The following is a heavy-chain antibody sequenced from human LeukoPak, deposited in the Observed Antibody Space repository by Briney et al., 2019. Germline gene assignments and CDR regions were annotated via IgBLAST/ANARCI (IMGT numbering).Heavy chain of an antibody. CDR3: AKVGPLLWFGELAVFDY. D-gene: IGHD3-10*01. CDR1: GFTFSSYA. CDR2: ISGSGGST. V-gene: IGHV3-23*01. Sequence: GGSLRLSCAASGFTFSSYAMSWVRQAPGKGLEWVSAISGSGGSTYYADSVKGRFTISRDNSKNTPYLQMNSLRAEDTAVYYCAKVGPLLWFGELAVFDYWGQGTLVTVSS. J-gene: IGHJ4*02.